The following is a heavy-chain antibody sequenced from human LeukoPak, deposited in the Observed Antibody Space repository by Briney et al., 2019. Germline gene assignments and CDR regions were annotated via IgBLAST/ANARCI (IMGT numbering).Heavy chain of an antibody. V-gene: IGHV3-23*01. J-gene: IGHJ4*02. CDR3: TKECGYSYGLYNLDY. CDR2: IISSGGST. CDR1: GFTFDDYG. Sequence: GGSVRLSCAASGFTFDDYGMSWLRQGPGKGLVWVSSIISSGGSTYYADSVKGRFTISRDNSKNTLYLQMNSLRAADTAVYYCTKECGYSYGLYNLDYWGQGTLVTVSS. D-gene: IGHD5-18*01.